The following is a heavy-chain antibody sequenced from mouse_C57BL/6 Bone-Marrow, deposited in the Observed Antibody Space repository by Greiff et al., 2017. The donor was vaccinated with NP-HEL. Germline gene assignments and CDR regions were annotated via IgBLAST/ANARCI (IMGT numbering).Heavy chain of an antibody. CDR1: GYTFTDYA. V-gene: IGHV1S137*01. Sequence: VQLQQSGAVLVRPGVSVKISCKGSGYTFTDYAIHWVKQSHAKSLEWIGVISTYYGDANYNQKFKGKATMTVDKSSSTAYMELARLTSDDSAIYYCARGTAAKYYSMDYWGQGTSVTVSS. CDR3: ARGTAAKYYSMDY. J-gene: IGHJ4*01. CDR2: ISTYYGDA. D-gene: IGHD1-2*01.